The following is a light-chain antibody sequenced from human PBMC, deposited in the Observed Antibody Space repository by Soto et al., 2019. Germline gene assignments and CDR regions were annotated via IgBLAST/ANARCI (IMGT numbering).Light chain of an antibody. CDR2: DAS. V-gene: IGKV1-5*01. Sequence: DIQMTQSPSTLSASVGDRVTITCRASQTISNWLAWYQQKPGKAPKLLIYDASSLESGVPSRFSGSGSGTDFTLTISSLQRDDFAIYYCQQYNPYSRTFGQGTKVDIK. CDR3: QQYNPYSRT. CDR1: QTISNW. J-gene: IGKJ1*01.